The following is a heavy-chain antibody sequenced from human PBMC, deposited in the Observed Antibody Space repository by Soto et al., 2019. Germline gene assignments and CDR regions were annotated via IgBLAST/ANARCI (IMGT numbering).Heavy chain of an antibody. CDR1: GFTFNTAW. J-gene: IGHJ4*02. V-gene: IGHV3-15*07. CDR3: AADRPGWGAYAFDY. CDR2: IKSKNNGGTI. Sequence: PGGSLKLPCAASGFTFNTAWMTWVRQTPGKGLEWVGRIKSKNNGGTIDDAAPVKGRFTISRDDSKNTLYLEMNSLKTEDTAVYYCAADRPGWGAYAFDYWGQGTLVTVSS. D-gene: IGHD3-10*01.